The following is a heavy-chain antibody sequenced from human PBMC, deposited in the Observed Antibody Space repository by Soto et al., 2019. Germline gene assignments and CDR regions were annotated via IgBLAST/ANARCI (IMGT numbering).Heavy chain of an antibody. CDR3: ARDAYYDILTGPSPIDY. CDR1: GFTFSSYS. D-gene: IGHD3-9*01. J-gene: IGHJ4*02. CDR2: ISSSSSYI. V-gene: IGHV3-21*01. Sequence: GVSLRLSCAASGFTFSSYSMNWVRQAPGKGLEWVSSISSSSSYIYYADSVKGRFTISRDNAKNSLYLQMNSLRAEDTAVYYCARDAYYDILTGPSPIDYWGQGTLVTVSS.